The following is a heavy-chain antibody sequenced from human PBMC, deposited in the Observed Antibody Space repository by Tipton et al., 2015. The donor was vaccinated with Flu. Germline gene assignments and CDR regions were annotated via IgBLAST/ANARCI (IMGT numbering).Heavy chain of an antibody. D-gene: IGHD3-10*01. Sequence: TLSLTCAVSGASISNTNWWSWVRQPPGKGLEWIGEIYRSGSTNYNPSLKSRVTISVDKSKNQFSLKLSSVSAADTAVYYCASQGSSVRWGQGTLVTVSS. J-gene: IGHJ4*02. CDR2: IYRSGST. CDR1: GASISNTNW. CDR3: ASQGSSVR. V-gene: IGHV4-4*02.